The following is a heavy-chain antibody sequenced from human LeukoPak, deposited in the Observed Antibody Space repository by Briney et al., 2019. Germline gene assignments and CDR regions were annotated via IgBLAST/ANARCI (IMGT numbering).Heavy chain of an antibody. CDR3: ARDQGLIAAGYFDY. Sequence: GGSLRLSCAASGFTVSSNYMSWVRQAPGKGLEWVSVIYSGGSTYYADSVKGRFTISRDNSKNTLYLQMNSLRAEDTAVYYCARDQGLIAAGYFDYWGQGTLVTVSS. J-gene: IGHJ4*02. CDR2: IYSGGST. CDR1: GFTVSSNY. D-gene: IGHD6-13*01. V-gene: IGHV3-66*01.